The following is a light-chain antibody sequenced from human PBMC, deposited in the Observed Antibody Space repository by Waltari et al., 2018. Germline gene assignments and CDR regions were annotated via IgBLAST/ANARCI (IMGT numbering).Light chain of an antibody. V-gene: IGLV2-23*02. CDR2: GVN. CDR1: SGDVGNYNL. CDR3: SSDAAYNTVI. Sequence: QSTLTQPASVSGSLGQSITISCIGTSGDVGNYNLVSWYQQHPGKAPKFMIYGVNKRPSWVSRRFSGSKSGNTASLTISGRQGEDEASYFCSSDAAYNTVIFGGGTKVTVL. J-gene: IGLJ2*01.